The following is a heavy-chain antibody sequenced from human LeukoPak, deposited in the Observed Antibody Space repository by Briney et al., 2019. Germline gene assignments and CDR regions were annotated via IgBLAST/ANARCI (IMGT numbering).Heavy chain of an antibody. CDR2: ISGSGGST. CDR1: GFTFSSYA. Sequence: GGSLRLSCAASGFTFSSYAVSWVRQAPGKGLEWVSAISGSGGSTYYADSVKGRFTISRDNSKNTLYLQMNSLRAGDTAVYYCAKDRSLRGWYGDYWGQGTLVTVSS. CDR3: AKDRSLRGWYGDY. J-gene: IGHJ4*02. D-gene: IGHD6-19*01. V-gene: IGHV3-23*01.